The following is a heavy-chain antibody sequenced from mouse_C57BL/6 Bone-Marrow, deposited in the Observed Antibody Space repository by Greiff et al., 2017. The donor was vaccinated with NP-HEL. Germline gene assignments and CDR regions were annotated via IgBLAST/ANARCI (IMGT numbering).Heavy chain of an antibody. V-gene: IGHV2-9-1*01. CDR3: ARKFPGWLLHALNV. CDR2: IWTGGGT. D-gene: IGHD2-3*01. J-gene: IGHJ1*03. Sequence: VKLVESGPGLVAPSQSLSITCTISWVRQPPGKGLEWLGVIWTGGGTNYNSALKSRLSISKDNSKSQVFLKMNSLQTDDTARYYCARKFPGWLLHALNVWGTGTTVTVSS.